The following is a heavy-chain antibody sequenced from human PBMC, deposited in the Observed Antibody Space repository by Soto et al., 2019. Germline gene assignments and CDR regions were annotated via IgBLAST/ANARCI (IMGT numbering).Heavy chain of an antibody. CDR3: ASTHCSSTSCYYYYGMDV. CDR2: TRNQANSYTT. J-gene: IGHJ6*02. D-gene: IGHD2-2*01. CDR1: GFTFSDHY. V-gene: IGHV3-72*01. Sequence: GGSLRLSCAASGFTFSDHYMDWVRQAPGKGLEWVGRTRNQANSYTTEYAASVKGRFTITRDDSKNSLYLQMNSLKTEDTAVYYCASTHCSSTSCYYYYGMDVWGQGTTVTVSS.